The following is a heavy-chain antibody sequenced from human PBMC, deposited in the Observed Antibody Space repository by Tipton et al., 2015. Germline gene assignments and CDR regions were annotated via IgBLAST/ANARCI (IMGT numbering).Heavy chain of an antibody. CDR3: ARSRGWLPTSVFDT. CDR1: GGSVSNGRYY. Sequence: TLSLTCTVSGGSVSNGRYYWSWIRHPPGEGLEWIGEINESGSTNYNSSLKNPVPVSVDTPLNHQSLYLTSVTAADAGVYYWARSRGWLPTSVFDTWGQGTMVTVS. V-gene: IGHV4-61*03. J-gene: IGHJ3*02. CDR2: INESGST. D-gene: IGHD5-24*01.